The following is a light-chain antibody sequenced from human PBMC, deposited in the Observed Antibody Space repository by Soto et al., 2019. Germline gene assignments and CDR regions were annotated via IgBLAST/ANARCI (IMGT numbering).Light chain of an antibody. J-gene: IGKJ5*01. CDR3: QQYNNWPPT. CDR1: QSVSSY. Sequence: EIVLTQSPATLSLSPGERATLSCRASQSVSSYLAWYQQKPGQAPSLLIYGAFTRATGIPARFSGSGSGTEFTLTISSLQSEDFAVYYCQQYNNWPPTLGQGTRLEIK. V-gene: IGKV3-15*01. CDR2: GAF.